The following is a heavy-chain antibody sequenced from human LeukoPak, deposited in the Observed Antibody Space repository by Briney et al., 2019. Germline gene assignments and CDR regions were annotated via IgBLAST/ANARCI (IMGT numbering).Heavy chain of an antibody. CDR2: IYHSGST. CDR1: GGSISSSSYY. Sequence: SETLSLTCTVSGGSISSSSYYWGWIRQPPGKGLEWIGSIYHSGSTYYNPSLKSRVTISVDTSKNQFSMKLSSVTAADTAVYYCARQIYYMDVWGKGTTVTISS. CDR3: ARQIYYMDV. J-gene: IGHJ6*03. V-gene: IGHV4-39*01.